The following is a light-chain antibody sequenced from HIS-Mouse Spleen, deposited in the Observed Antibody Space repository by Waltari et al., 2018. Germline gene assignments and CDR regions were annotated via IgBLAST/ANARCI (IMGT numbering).Light chain of an antibody. CDR1: RKNVGCYNY. CDR2: EVS. V-gene: IGLV2-14*01. Sequence: QSALTPPASVSASPAPSITISCTATRKNVGCYNYHKWYQQHPGKAPKLIIYEVSNRPSGVSNRFSGSKSGNTASLTISGLQAEDEADYYCSSYTSSSPPGVFGGGTKLTVL. CDR3: SSYTSSSPPGV. J-gene: IGLJ2*01.